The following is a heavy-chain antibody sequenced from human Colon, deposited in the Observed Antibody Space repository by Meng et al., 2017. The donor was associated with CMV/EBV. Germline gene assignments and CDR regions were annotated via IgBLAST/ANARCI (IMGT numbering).Heavy chain of an antibody. CDR2: IKQDGSEK. V-gene: IGHV3-7*01. CDR3: ARGVGMGYYDILTGYYPYYYYYGMDV. D-gene: IGHD3-9*01. CDR1: GVSLSRDS. J-gene: IGHJ6*02. Sequence: ETLSLTCAVSGVSLSRDSNFWAWIRQPPGKGLEWVANIKQDGSEKYYVDSVKGRFTISRDNAKNSLYLQMNSLRAEDTAVYYCARGVGMGYYDILTGYYPYYYYYGMDVWGQGTTVTVSS.